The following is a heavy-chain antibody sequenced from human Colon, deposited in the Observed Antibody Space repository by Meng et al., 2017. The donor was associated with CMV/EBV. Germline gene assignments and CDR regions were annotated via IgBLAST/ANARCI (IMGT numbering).Heavy chain of an antibody. V-gene: IGHV1-18*01. CDR1: GCTFCCFG. CDR3: ARAGAAVTTHFDF. CDR2: ISAENGNT. Sequence: EDSGCTFCCFGLTWVRQAPGQGLGWVGWISAENGNTNYARKFQGRVTLTTDTSTKTAYMDLRGLGSDASAVYCCARAGAAVTTHFDFWGRGTLVTVSS. J-gene: IGHJ4*02. D-gene: IGHD4-17*01.